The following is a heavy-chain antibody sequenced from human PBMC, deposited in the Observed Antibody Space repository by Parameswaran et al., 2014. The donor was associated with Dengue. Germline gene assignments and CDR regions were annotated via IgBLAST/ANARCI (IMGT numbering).Heavy chain of an antibody. D-gene: IGHD4-17*01. CDR3: ARRSGDYSFDY. Sequence: PGKGLEWIGEINHSGSTNYNPSLKSRVTISVDTSKNQFSLKLSSVTAADTAVYYCARRSGDYSFDYVGPGNPGHRLL. V-gene: IGHV4-34*01. J-gene: IGHJ4*02. CDR2: INHSGST.